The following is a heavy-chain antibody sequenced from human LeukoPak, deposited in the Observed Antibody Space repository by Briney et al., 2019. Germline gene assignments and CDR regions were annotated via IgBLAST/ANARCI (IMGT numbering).Heavy chain of an antibody. D-gene: IGHD1-1*01. Sequence: PSETLSLTCAVYGGSFSGYYWSWIRQPPGKGLEWIGEINHSGSTNYNPSLKSRVTISVDTSKNQFSLKLSSVTAADTAVYYCASPSGTTRYYYYGMDVWGQGTTVTVSS. CDR1: GGSFSGYY. CDR2: INHSGST. CDR3: ASPSGTTRYYYYGMDV. V-gene: IGHV4-34*01. J-gene: IGHJ6*02.